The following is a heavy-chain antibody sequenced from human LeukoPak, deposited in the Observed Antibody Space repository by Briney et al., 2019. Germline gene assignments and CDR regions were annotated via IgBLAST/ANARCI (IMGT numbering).Heavy chain of an antibody. CDR2: IYNSGSP. V-gene: IGHV4-31*03. J-gene: IGHJ4*02. Sequence: SQTLSLTCTVSGDSIISGGYHWSWIRQHPGKGLEWIGHIYNSGSPFYNTSLKSRVTISVDTSKNQFSLKLSSVTAADTAVYFCARDHTGNGHFDYWGQGTLVTVSS. CDR1: GDSIISGGYH. CDR3: ARDHTGNGHFDY. D-gene: IGHD1-1*01.